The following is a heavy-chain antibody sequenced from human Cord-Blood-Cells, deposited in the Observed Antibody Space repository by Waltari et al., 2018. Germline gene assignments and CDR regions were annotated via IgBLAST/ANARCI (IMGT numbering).Heavy chain of an antibody. CDR1: GGSISSGDYY. CDR2: IYYSGST. CDR3: ARGPTTVTTGGFDY. Sequence: QVQLQESGPGLVKPSQTLSLTCTVSGGSISSGDYYWSWIRQPPGKGLEWIGYIYYSGSTYYNPSRKSRVIIAVDTSKNQFSLKLSSVTAADTAVYYCARGPTTVTTGGFDYWGQGTLVTVSS. D-gene: IGHD4-17*01. V-gene: IGHV4-30-4*08. J-gene: IGHJ4*02.